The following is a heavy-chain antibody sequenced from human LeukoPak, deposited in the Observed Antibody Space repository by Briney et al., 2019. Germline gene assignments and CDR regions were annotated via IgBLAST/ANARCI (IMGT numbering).Heavy chain of an antibody. CDR3: ARAPLGDGGLFDY. Sequence: ASVKVSCKASGGTFSSYAISWVRQAPGQGLEWMGGIIPIFGTANYAQKFQGRVTITADESTSTAYMELSSLRSEDTAVYYCARAPLGDGGLFDYWGQGTLVTVSS. CDR1: GGTFSSYA. V-gene: IGHV1-69*13. CDR2: IIPIFGTA. J-gene: IGHJ4*02. D-gene: IGHD3-16*01.